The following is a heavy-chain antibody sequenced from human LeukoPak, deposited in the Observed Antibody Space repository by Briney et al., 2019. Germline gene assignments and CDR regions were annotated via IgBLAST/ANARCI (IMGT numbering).Heavy chain of an antibody. Sequence: SVKVSCKASGGTFSSYAISWVRQAPGQGLEWMGGIIPIFGTANYAQKFQGRVTITADEPTSTAYMELSSLRSEDTDVYYCARESYDSHLDAFDIWGQGTMVTVSS. CDR3: ARESYDSHLDAFDI. CDR1: GGTFSSYA. D-gene: IGHD3-3*01. CDR2: IIPIFGTA. V-gene: IGHV1-69*13. J-gene: IGHJ3*02.